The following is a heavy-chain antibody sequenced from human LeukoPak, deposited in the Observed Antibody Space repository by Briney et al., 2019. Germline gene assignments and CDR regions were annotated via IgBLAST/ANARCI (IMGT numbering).Heavy chain of an antibody. CDR3: ARGGHRQKEF. J-gene: IGHJ4*02. CDR2: IKPDGSGK. Sequence: GGSLRLSCAASGFTFSNYWMTWVRQSPGKGLEWVAIIKPDGSGKYHVDSVKGRFTVSRDNAKNSLYLQMSSLRAEDTAVYYCARGGHRQKEFWGQGTLVTVSS. D-gene: IGHD3-10*01. CDR1: GFTFSNYW. V-gene: IGHV3-7*01.